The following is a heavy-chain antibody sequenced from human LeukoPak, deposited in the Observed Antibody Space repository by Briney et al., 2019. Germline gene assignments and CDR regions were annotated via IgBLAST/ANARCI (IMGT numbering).Heavy chain of an antibody. Sequence: GASVTVSYKTSVYTFTNYYTHWARQAPGQGLEWMGWINPNGGGTHYAQDFQGRVTMTRNTSISTAHLELSSLTYDDTALYFCARANWDDMPMFDPWGQGSLVIVSS. CDR2: INPNGGGT. CDR3: ARANWDDMPMFDP. V-gene: IGHV1-2*02. D-gene: IGHD1-20*01. CDR1: VYTFTNYY. J-gene: IGHJ5*02.